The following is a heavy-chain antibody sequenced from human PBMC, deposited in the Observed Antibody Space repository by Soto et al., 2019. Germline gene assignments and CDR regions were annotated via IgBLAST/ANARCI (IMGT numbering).Heavy chain of an antibody. V-gene: IGHV1-3*01. CDR1: GYTFTSYG. CDR2: INPGNGNT. CDR3: ARDAPDAFDI. Sequence: ASVKVSCKASGYTFTSYGINWVRQAPGRGLEWMGWINPGNGNTKYSQQFQGRVIIDRDTSASTAYMELSSLRSEDTAVYYCARDAPDAFDIWGQGTMVTVSS. J-gene: IGHJ3*02.